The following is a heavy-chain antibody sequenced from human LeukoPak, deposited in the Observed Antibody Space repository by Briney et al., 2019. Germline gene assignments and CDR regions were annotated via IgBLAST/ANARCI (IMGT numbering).Heavy chain of an antibody. V-gene: IGHV1-46*01. D-gene: IGHD4-17*01. CDR1: GYTFTSYY. CDR3: ARVPSSMTTVPTKDAFDI. Sequence: ASVKVSCKASGYTFTSYYMHWVRQAPGQGLEWMGIINPSGGSTSYAQKFQGRVTMTRDTSTSTVYMELSSLRSEDTAVYYCARVPSSMTTVPTKDAFDIWGQGTMVTVSS. CDR2: INPSGGST. J-gene: IGHJ3*02.